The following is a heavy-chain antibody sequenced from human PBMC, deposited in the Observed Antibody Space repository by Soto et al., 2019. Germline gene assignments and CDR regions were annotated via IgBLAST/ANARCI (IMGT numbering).Heavy chain of an antibody. Sequence: QVQLLQAGGEVKKPGSSVKVSCKASGGTFSNYALYWVRQAPGQGLEWMGGIIPVFGTPNYAQNFQGRVTITADESTSTTYMELSSLRSEDTAVYYCAGRYYNDWGGYHSMWGQGTLVTVSS. J-gene: IGHJ4*02. CDR3: AGRYYNDWGGYHSM. D-gene: IGHD3-22*01. CDR1: GGTFSNYA. CDR2: IIPVFGTP. V-gene: IGHV1-69*01.